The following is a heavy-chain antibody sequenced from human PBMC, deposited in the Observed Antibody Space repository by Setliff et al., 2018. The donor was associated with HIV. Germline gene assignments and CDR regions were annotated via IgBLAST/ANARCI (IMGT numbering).Heavy chain of an antibody. CDR1: GVTISSHF. Sequence: SETLSLTCSVSGVTISSHFWTWIRQPAGKGLEWIGRAYTGGSTNYNPSLKSRVPMSVDTSKNQFSLKLSSVTAADTAVYYCARDSSGSIDAFDIWGQGTMVTVSS. CDR3: ARDSSGSIDAFDI. V-gene: IGHV4-4*07. D-gene: IGHD3-22*01. J-gene: IGHJ3*02. CDR2: AYTGGST.